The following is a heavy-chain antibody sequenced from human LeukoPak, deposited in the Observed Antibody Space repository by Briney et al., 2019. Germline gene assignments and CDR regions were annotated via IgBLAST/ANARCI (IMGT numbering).Heavy chain of an antibody. CDR2: IYSGGST. D-gene: IGHD2-8*01. J-gene: IGHJ4*02. CDR3: ARERNAGPFDY. CDR1: GFTVSSNY. Sequence: TGGSLILSCAASGFTVSSNYMSWVRQAPGKVLEWVSVIYSGGSTYYADSVKGRFTISRDNSKNTLYLQMYSLRAEDTAVYYCARERNAGPFDYWGQGTLVTVSS. V-gene: IGHV3-66*01.